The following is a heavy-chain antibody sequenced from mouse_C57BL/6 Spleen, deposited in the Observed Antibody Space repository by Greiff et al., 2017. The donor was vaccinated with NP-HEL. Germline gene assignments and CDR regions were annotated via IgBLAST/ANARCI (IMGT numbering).Heavy chain of an antibody. J-gene: IGHJ4*01. CDR2: IYPGDGDT. CDR3: ASEGVSYYGSSYNAMDY. D-gene: IGHD1-1*01. V-gene: IGHV1-80*01. CDR1: GYAFSSYW. Sequence: VQLQQSGAELVKPGASVKISCKASGYAFSSYWMNWVKQRPGKGLEWIGQIYPGDGDTNYNGTFKGKATLTADKSSSTADMQRSSLTSEDSAVYFCASEGVSYYGSSYNAMDYWGQGTSVTVSS.